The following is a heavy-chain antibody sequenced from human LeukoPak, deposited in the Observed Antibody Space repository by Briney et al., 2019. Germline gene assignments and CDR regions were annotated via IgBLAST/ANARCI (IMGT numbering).Heavy chain of an antibody. CDR2: IFHSGST. J-gene: IGHJ4*02. CDR1: GGSTSTDDYY. CDR3: ARDQYYYDSSGYYYLGY. V-gene: IGHV4-39*07. D-gene: IGHD3-22*01. Sequence: SETLSLTCIVAGGSTSTDDYYCSWIRQPAGKGLEWIGSIFHSGSTYFNPSLKSRVTMSVDTSKNQFSLQLPSVTAADTAIYYCARDQYYYDSSGYYYLGYWGQGTLVTVSS.